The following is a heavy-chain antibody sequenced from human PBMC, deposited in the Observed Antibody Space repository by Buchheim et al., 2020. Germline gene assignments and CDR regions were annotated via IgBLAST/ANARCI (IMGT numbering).Heavy chain of an antibody. CDR1: GFTFSSYS. Sequence: EVQLVESGGGLVKPGGSLRLSCAASGFTFSSYSMNWVRQAPGKGLEWVSSISSSSSYIYYADSVKGRFTISRDKAKNSLYLQMNSLRAEDTAVYYCARDIAARPWEIADHNWFDPWGQGTL. V-gene: IGHV3-21*01. D-gene: IGHD6-6*01. J-gene: IGHJ5*02. CDR3: ARDIAARPWEIADHNWFDP. CDR2: ISSSSSYI.